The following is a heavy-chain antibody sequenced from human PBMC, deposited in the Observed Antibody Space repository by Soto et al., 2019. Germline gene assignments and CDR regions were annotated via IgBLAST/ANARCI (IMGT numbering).Heavy chain of an antibody. J-gene: IGHJ4*02. CDR2: IYWDYDK. D-gene: IGHD3-9*01. Sequence: SGPTLVNPTQTPTLTCTFSGFSLSSSAVGVGVGWIRQPPGKALEWLALIYWDYDKRYSPSLKSRLTITKATSQIQVVLTMTKMDAVDSGTYYCVHWSTGTYGTIFLDYWGLGTLVTVSS. CDR1: GFSLSSSAVGVG. CDR3: VHWSTGTYGTIFLDY. V-gene: IGHV2-5*02.